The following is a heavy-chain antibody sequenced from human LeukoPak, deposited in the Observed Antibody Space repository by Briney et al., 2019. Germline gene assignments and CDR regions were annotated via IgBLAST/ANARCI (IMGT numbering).Heavy chain of an antibody. CDR1: GGSISSCY. CDR3: ARERYSYGYCFDY. D-gene: IGHD5-18*01. J-gene: IGHJ4*02. Sequence: PSETLSLTCTVSGGSISSCYWSWIRQPPGKGLEWIGYIYYSGSTNYNPSLKSRVTISVDTSKNQFSLKLSSVTAADTAVYYCARERYSYGYCFDYWGQGTLVTVSS. CDR2: IYYSGST. V-gene: IGHV4-59*12.